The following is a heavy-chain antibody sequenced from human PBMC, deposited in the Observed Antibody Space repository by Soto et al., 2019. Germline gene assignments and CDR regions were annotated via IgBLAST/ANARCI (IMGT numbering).Heavy chain of an antibody. D-gene: IGHD6-6*01. CDR1: GGSISSSSYY. CDR2: IYYSGST. J-gene: IGHJ4*02. Sequence: QLQLQESGPGLVKPSETLSLTCTVSGGSISSSSYYWGWIRQPPGKGLEWIGSIYYSGSTYYNPSLKSRVPISVDTSENQFSLMLSSVTAADTAVYYCARHSPSGIEARRSLRYYFDYWGQGTLVTVSS. V-gene: IGHV4-39*01. CDR3: ARHSPSGIEARRSLRYYFDY.